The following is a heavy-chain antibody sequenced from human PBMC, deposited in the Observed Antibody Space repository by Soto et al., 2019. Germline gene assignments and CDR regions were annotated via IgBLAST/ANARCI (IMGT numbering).Heavy chain of an antibody. D-gene: IGHD6-13*01. CDR1: GFTFRSYW. Sequence: EVQLVESGGGLVQPGGSLRLSCAASGFTFRSYWMHWVRQAPGKGLVWVSRISPDGSITNYADSVKGRFTISRDNAKTTLVLQMNSLRAEDTAVYYCTREVATVPDYWGQGTLVTVSS. J-gene: IGHJ4*02. CDR3: TREVATVPDY. V-gene: IGHV3-74*01. CDR2: ISPDGSIT.